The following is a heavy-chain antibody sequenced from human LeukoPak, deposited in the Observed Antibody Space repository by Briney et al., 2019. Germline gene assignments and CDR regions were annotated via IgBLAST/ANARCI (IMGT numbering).Heavy chain of an antibody. CDR1: EITLSSYG. J-gene: IGHJ4*02. Sequence: GGSLRLSCAASEITLSSYGVSWVRQAPGKGLEWLSAISFSAGTTYYADSVRGRFIISRDNSKNTLYLQLSSLRAEDTAVYYCAKISWDSGGDREEFWGQGTLVTVSS. V-gene: IGHV3-23*01. D-gene: IGHD2-21*02. CDR3: AKISWDSGGDREEF. CDR2: ISFSAGTT.